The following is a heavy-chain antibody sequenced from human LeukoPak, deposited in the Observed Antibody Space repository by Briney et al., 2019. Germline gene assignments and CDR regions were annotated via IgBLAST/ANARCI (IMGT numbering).Heavy chain of an antibody. CDR1: GYTFTSYD. D-gene: IGHD3-3*01. CDR2: MNPNSGNT. V-gene: IGHV1-8*01. Sequence: ASVKVSCKASGYTFTSYDINRVRQATGQGLEWMGWMNPNSGNTGYAQKFQGRVTMTRNTSISTAYMELSSLRSEDTAVYYCARGGTQYYDFWSGYSLAPYYYYYGMDVWGQGTTVTVSS. J-gene: IGHJ6*02. CDR3: ARGGTQYYDFWSGYSLAPYYYYYGMDV.